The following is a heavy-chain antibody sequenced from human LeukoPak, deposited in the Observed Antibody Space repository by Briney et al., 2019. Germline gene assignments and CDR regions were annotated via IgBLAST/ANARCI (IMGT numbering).Heavy chain of an antibody. J-gene: IGHJ4*02. V-gene: IGHV3-23*01. CDR2: INDSGNST. CDR1: GFTFSIYG. CDR3: AKSKGSAGWPADY. Sequence: PGGSLSLSCAASGFTFSIYGMSWVRQAPGKGLEWVSTINDSGNSTYYADSVKGRFTISRDNSKNTLSLQMNSLKAEDTAVYYCAKSKGSAGWPADYLGQGTLVTVSS. D-gene: IGHD6-19*01.